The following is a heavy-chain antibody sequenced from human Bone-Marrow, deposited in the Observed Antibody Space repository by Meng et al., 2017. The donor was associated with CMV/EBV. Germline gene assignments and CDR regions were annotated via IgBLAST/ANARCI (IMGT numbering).Heavy chain of an antibody. CDR1: GFTFSSYA. D-gene: IGHD3-9*01. J-gene: IGHJ4*02. Sequence: GGSLRLSCAASGFTFSSYAMSWVRQAPGKGLEWVSAISGSGGSTYYADSVKGRFTISRDNSKNTLYLQMNSLRAEDTAVYYSAKLGAVPSDWLHYVYWGQGTLVTFSS. V-gene: IGHV3-23*01. CDR2: ISGSGGST. CDR3: AKLGAVPSDWLHYVY.